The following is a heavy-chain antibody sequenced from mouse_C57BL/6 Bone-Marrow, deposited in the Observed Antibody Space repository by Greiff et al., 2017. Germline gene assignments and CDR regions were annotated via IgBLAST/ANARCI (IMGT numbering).Heavy chain of an antibody. CDR2: ISNGGGST. CDR1: GFTFSDYY. Sequence: EVKLVESGGGLVQPGGSLKLSCAASGFTFSDYYMYWVRQTPEKRLEWVAYISNGGGSTYYPDTVKGRFTISRDKAKNTLYLQLSRLKAEDTAMYYCASVYYGNYGGYAMDYWGQGTSVTVSS. V-gene: IGHV5-12*01. J-gene: IGHJ4*01. CDR3: ASVYYGNYGGYAMDY. D-gene: IGHD2-1*01.